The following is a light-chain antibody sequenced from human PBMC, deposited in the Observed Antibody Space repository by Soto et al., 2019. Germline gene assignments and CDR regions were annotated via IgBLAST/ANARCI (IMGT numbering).Light chain of an antibody. J-gene: IGLJ1*01. CDR1: SSDVGAYNY. CDR2: EVT. Sequence: QSALTQPASVSGSPGQSITISCTGTSSDVGAYNYVSWYQHHPGKVPILLIYEVTNRPSGVSDRFSGSKSGNTASLTISGLQAEDEADYYCSSKRDSSTLFVFGTGTKLTVL. CDR3: SSKRDSSTLFV. V-gene: IGLV2-14*01.